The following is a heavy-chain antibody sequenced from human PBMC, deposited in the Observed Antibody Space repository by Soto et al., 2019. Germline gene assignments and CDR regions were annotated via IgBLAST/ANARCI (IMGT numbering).Heavy chain of an antibody. V-gene: IGHV5-51*01. CDR2: IYPGDSHT. J-gene: IGHJ6*02. D-gene: IGHD6-13*01. Sequence: GESLKISCKGSGYSFTNYWIGWVRQMPGKGLEWMGIIYPGDSHTTYSPSFQGQVTISADKSISTAYLQWSTLKASDTAMYYCARHAAAAAGGVGMDVWGQGPTVTVS. CDR3: ARHAAAAAGGVGMDV. CDR1: GYSFTNYW.